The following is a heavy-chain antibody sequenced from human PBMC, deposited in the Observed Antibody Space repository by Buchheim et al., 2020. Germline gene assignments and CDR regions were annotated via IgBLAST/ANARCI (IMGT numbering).Heavy chain of an antibody. V-gene: IGHV3-23*01. CDR2: ISGSGGTT. J-gene: IGHJ5*02. Sequence: EVQVLESGGGLVQPGGSLRLSCAASGFTFSSYAMSWVRQAPGKGLEWVSAISGSGGTTYYADSVKGRLTISRDNSKKTPYLQMDSLRADDTAVYYCAKAGGYSGGWLGPWGQGT. CDR3: AKAGGYSGGWLGP. D-gene: IGHD5-12*01. CDR1: GFTFSSYA.